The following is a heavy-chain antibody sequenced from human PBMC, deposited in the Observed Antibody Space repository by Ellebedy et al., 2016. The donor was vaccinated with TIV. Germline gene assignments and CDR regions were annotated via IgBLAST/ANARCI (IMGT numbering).Heavy chain of an antibody. J-gene: IGHJ4*02. D-gene: IGHD6-13*01. CDR1: GFTFSTYW. V-gene: IGHV3-74*01. Sequence: GGSLRLXXAASGFTFSTYWMNWVRQAPGKGLVWVSRISSDGTTTIYADSVKGRFTISRDNAKNTLYLQMDTLRGEDTAVYYCGRDVYSRGDYWGQGTLVTVSS. CDR3: GRDVYSRGDY. CDR2: ISSDGTTT.